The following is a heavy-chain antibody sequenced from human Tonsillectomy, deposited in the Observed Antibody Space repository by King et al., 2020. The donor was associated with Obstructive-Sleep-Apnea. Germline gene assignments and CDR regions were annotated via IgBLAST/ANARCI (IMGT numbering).Heavy chain of an antibody. D-gene: IGHD2-2*01. Sequence: VTLRESGPALVKPTQTLTLTCTFSGFSLSTSGMCVSWIRQPPGKALEWLALIDWDDDKYYSTSLKTRLTISKDTSKNQVVLTMTNMDPVDTATYYCARAGYCSSTSWRGAAAGSFYFDYWGQGTLVTVSS. CDR1: GFSLSTSGMC. CDR2: IDWDDDK. CDR3: ARAGYCSSTSWRGAAAGSFYFDY. J-gene: IGHJ4*02. V-gene: IGHV2-70*01.